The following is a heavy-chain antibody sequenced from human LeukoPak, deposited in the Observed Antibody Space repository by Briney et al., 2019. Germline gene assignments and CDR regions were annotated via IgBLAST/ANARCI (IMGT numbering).Heavy chain of an antibody. J-gene: IGHJ5*02. Sequence: SETLSPTCTVSGGSISSYYWSWIRQPPGKGLEWIGYIYYSGSTNYNPSLKSRVTISVDTSKNQFSLKLSSVTAADTAVYYCARQIYDYVWGSYRYSTTNWFDPWGQGTLVTVSS. CDR2: IYYSGST. V-gene: IGHV4-59*08. D-gene: IGHD3-16*02. CDR3: ARQIYDYVWGSYRYSTTNWFDP. CDR1: GGSISSYY.